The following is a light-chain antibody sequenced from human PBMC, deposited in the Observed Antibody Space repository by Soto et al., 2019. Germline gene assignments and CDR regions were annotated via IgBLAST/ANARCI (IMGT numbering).Light chain of an antibody. V-gene: IGKV1-5*03. J-gene: IGKJ1*01. CDR3: QQYNSYLRT. CDR1: QSISSW. CDR2: KAS. Sequence: DIQMTQSPSTLSASVGDRVTITCRASQSISSWLAWYQQKPGKAPKLLIYKASSLESWVPSRFSGSGSGTEFALTISSLQPDDFATYCCQQYNSYLRTFGQGTKVEIK.